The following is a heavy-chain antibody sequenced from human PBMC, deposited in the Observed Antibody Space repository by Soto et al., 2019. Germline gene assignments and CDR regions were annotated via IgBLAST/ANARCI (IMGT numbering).Heavy chain of an antibody. J-gene: IGHJ4*02. D-gene: IGHD3-10*01. V-gene: IGHV3-11*01. Sequence: GGSLRLSRAASGFTFSDYYMSWTRQAPGKGLEWVSYISSSGSTIYYADSVKGRFTISRDNAKNSLYLQMNSLRAEDTAVYYCARVLSYGSGSYWPGYFDYWGQGTLVTVSS. CDR2: ISSSGSTI. CDR1: GFTFSDYY. CDR3: ARVLSYGSGSYWPGYFDY.